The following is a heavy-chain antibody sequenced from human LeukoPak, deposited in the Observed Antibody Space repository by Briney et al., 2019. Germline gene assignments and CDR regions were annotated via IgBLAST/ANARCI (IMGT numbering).Heavy chain of an antibody. CDR3: ARDRAAPGY. J-gene: IGHJ4*02. D-gene: IGHD6-6*01. V-gene: IGHV4-59*12. Sequence: GSLRLSCAASGFTFSSYAMSWVRQAPGKGLEWIGYIYYSGSTNYNPSLKSRVTISVDTSKNQFSLKLSSVTAADTAVYYCARDRAAPGYWGQGTLVTVSS. CDR2: IYYSGST. CDR1: GFTFSSYA.